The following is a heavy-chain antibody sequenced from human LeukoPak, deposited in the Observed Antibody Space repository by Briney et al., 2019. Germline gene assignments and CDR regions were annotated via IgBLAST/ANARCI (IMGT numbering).Heavy chain of an antibody. CDR1: GGSISSYY. CDR2: IYYSGST. J-gene: IGHJ3*02. Sequence: PSETLSLTCTVSGGSISSYYWSWIRQPPGKGLEWIGYIYYSGSTNYNPSLKSRVTISVDTSKNQFSLKLSSVTAADTAVYYCARVAVEMATSNAFDIWAKGQWSPSPQ. V-gene: IGHV4-59*08. D-gene: IGHD5-24*01. CDR3: ARVAVEMATSNAFDI.